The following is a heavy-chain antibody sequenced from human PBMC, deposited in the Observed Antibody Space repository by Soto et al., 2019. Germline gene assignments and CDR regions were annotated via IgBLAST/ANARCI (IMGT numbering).Heavy chain of an antibody. V-gene: IGHV1-3*01. J-gene: IGHJ5*02. CDR1: GYTFTSYA. Sequence: ASVKVSCKASGYTFTSYAMHWVRQAPGQRLEWMGWINAGNGNTKYSQKFQGRVTITRDTSASTAYMELSSLRSEDTAVYYCARGVLLVRSSGYYSAWFDPWGQGTLVTV. CDR2: INAGNGNT. D-gene: IGHD3-22*01. CDR3: ARGVLLVRSSGYYSAWFDP.